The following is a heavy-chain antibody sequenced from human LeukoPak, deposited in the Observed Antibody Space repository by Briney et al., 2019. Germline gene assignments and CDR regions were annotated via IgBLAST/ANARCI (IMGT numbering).Heavy chain of an antibody. Sequence: PSETLSLTCTVSGGSISSSGHYWDWIRQPPGKGLEWIGSINQSGKTYYEPSLKSRVTISVDTSKTQFSLELRTVTAADTAVYYCARKKLVARGYFDYWGQGALVTVSS. CDR2: INQSGKT. J-gene: IGHJ4*02. D-gene: IGHD1-1*01. CDR3: ARKKLVARGYFDY. CDR1: GGSISSSGHY. V-gene: IGHV4-39*01.